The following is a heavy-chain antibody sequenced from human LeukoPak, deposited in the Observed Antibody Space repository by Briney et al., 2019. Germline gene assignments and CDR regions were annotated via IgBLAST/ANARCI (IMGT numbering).Heavy chain of an antibody. Sequence: PGRSLRLSCAASGFTFSSYGMHWVRQAPGKGREWVAVISYDGSNKYYADSVKGRFTISRDDAKNTLYLQMNSLRAEDTAVYYCAKGGHYYDSSGSHDAFDIWGQGTMVTVSS. J-gene: IGHJ3*02. CDR1: GFTFSSYG. V-gene: IGHV3-30*18. CDR2: ISYDGSNK. CDR3: AKGGHYYDSSGSHDAFDI. D-gene: IGHD3-22*01.